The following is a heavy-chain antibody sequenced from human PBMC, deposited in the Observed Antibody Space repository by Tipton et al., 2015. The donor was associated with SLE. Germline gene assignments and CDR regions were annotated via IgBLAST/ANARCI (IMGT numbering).Heavy chain of an antibody. Sequence: TLSLTCAVYSGSFSAYYWNWIRQPPGKGLEWIGEINHSGSAKYNPSLKSRVTISVDTSKKQFSLKLSSVTAADTAVYYCARWLIWDSGSRSFDYWGQGTLVPVSS. J-gene: IGHJ4*02. CDR1: SGSFSAYY. D-gene: IGHD3-16*01. CDR2: INHSGSA. V-gene: IGHV4-34*01. CDR3: ARWLIWDSGSRSFDY.